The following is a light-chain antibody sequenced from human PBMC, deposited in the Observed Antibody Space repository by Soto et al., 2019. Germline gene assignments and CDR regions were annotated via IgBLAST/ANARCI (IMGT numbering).Light chain of an antibody. CDR3: MQATQYRPYT. CDR2: KIS. Sequence: DIVMTQTPLSSPVTLGQPASISCRSSQSLLHSDGNTYLSWLQQRPGQPPRLLIYKISNRLSGVPDRFSRSGAGTDFTLKISRVEADDVGVYYCMQATQYRPYTFGQGTKLEI. J-gene: IGKJ2*01. V-gene: IGKV2-24*01. CDR1: QSLLHSDGNTY.